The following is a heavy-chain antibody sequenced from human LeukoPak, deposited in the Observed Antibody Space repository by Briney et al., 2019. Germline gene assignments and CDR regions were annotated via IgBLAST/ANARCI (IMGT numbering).Heavy chain of an antibody. CDR2: INSDGSWT. CDR3: VSFYETD. V-gene: IGHV3-74*01. CDR1: GNYW. D-gene: IGHD2/OR15-2a*01. J-gene: IGHJ4*02. Sequence: GGSLRLSCAASGNYWMHWVRQAPRKGLVWVSHINSDGSWTSYADSVKGRFTISKDNAENTVYLQMNNLRAEDTAVYYCVSFYETDWGRGTLVTVSS.